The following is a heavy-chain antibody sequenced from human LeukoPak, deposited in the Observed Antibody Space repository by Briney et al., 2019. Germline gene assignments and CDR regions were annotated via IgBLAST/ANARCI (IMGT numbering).Heavy chain of an antibody. D-gene: IGHD5-12*01. CDR1: GFTFSSYA. CDR2: ISGSGGST. V-gene: IGHV3-23*01. Sequence: GGSLRLSCAASGFTFSSYAMSWVRQAPGKGLEGVSAISGSGGSTYYADSVKGRFTISRDNAKNTLYLQMNSLRAEDTAVYYCALVVRGGYGYWGQGTLVTVSS. CDR3: ALVVRGGYGY. J-gene: IGHJ4*02.